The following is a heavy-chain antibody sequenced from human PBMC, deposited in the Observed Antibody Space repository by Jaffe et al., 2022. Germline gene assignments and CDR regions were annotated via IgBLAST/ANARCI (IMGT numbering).Heavy chain of an antibody. CDR3: ARHLNSGSSTDGYFQH. J-gene: IGHJ1*01. D-gene: IGHD1-26*01. V-gene: IGHV4-38-2*01. CDR2: ICHTGSGNT. CDR1: GYSISSAYF. Sequence: QVQLQESGPGLVKPSETLSLTCAVSGYSISSAYFWGWIRQPPGKGLEWIGSICHTGSGNTYYNPSLKSRVTLSLDTSKNHLSLKLSSVTAADTAVYYCARHLNSGSSTDGYFQHWGQGTLVTVSS.